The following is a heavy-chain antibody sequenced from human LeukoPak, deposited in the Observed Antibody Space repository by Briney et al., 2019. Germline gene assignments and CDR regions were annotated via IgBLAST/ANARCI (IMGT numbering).Heavy chain of an antibody. CDR3: ARRRGYDHFDY. CDR1: GGSISSSRYY. CDR2: LYYSGST. Sequence: SETLSLICTVSGGSISSSRYYWAWIRQPPGKGLEWIGNLYYSGSTYYNPSLKSRLTISVDTSKNQFSLKLSSVTAADTAVYYCARRRGYDHFDYWGRGTLVTVSS. V-gene: IGHV4-39*01. J-gene: IGHJ4*02. D-gene: IGHD5-12*01.